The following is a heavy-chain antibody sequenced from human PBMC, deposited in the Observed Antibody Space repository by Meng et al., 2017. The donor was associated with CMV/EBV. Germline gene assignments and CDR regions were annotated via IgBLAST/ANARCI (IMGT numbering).Heavy chain of an antibody. CDR3: AHVGPNSSSWSTSFDY. CDR2: IYWNDDK. V-gene: IGHV2-5*01. CDR1: GFSLSTSGVG. J-gene: IGHJ4*02. D-gene: IGHD6-13*01. Sequence: SGPTLVKPPHTLTLTCTFSGFSLSTSGVGVGWIRQPPGKALEWLALIYWNDDKLYIPSLKSRLTITKDTSKNQVVLTMTNMDPVDTATYYCAHVGPNSSSWSTSFDYWGQGTLVTVSS.